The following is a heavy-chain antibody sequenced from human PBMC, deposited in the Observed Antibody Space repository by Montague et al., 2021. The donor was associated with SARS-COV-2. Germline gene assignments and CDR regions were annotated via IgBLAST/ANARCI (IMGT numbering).Heavy chain of an antibody. CDR2: ISTSGNTT. J-gene: IGHJ3*02. V-gene: IGHV3-48*03. D-gene: IGHD6-19*01. CDR3: TRDYRSVIGDGLDI. Sequence: SLRLSCAASGFTFSCYDMHWVRQAPGKGPEWISHISTSGNTTSYAGSVKGRFTISRDNGKNSLYLQMNSLRAEDTAVYYCTRDYRSVIGDGLDIWGQGTKVTVSS. CDR1: GFTFSCYD.